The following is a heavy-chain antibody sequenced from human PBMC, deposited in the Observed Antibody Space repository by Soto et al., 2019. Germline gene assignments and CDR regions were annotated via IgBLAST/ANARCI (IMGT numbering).Heavy chain of an antibody. D-gene: IGHD2-2*01. CDR1: GVSISSYY. CDR3: ARGKSGYQLLYYFDY. J-gene: IGHJ4*01. CDR2: IYYSGST. V-gene: IGHV4-59*01. Sequence: SETLCLTCTVSGVSISSYYWSLIRPPPGKGLEWIGYIYYSGSTNYNPSLKSRVTISVDTSKNQFSLKLSSVTAADTAVYYCARGKSGYQLLYYFDYWGHGTLVTVSS.